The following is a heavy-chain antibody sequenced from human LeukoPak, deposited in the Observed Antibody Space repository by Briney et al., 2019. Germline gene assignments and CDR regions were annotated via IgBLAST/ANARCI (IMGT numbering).Heavy chain of an antibody. Sequence: SETLSLTCTVSGDSISSSNSYWGWIRQPPGEGLEWIGSIYYSGSTYYNTSLKSRVTISVDTSKNQFSLRLSSVTAADTAVYFGARGGGSPLFILPWGQGTLVTVSS. CDR1: GDSISSSNSY. D-gene: IGHD3-3*01. CDR2: IYYSGST. J-gene: IGHJ4*02. CDR3: ARGGGSPLFILP. V-gene: IGHV4-39*01.